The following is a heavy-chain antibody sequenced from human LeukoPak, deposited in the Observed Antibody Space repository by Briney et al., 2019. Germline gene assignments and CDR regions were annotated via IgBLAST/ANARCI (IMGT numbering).Heavy chain of an antibody. CDR3: ASPERATRLYYGMDV. J-gene: IGHJ6*02. Sequence: SVKVSRKASGGTFSSYAISWVRQAPGQGLEWMGRIIPILGIAHCAQKFQGRVTITADKSTSTAYMELSSLRSEDTAVYYCASPERATRLYYGMDVWGQGTTVTVSS. CDR1: GGTFSSYA. CDR2: IIPILGIA. D-gene: IGHD5-12*01. V-gene: IGHV1-69*04.